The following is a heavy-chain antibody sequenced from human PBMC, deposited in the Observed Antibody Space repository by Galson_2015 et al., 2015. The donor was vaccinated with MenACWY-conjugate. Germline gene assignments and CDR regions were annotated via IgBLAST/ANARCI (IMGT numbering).Heavy chain of an antibody. D-gene: IGHD1-26*01. CDR1: GFTFSSYR. CDR3: VRARVATTRTFDY. J-gene: IGHJ4*02. V-gene: IGHV3-21*01. CDR2: ISSSSSFI. Sequence: SLRLSCAASGFTFSSYRMNWVRQAPGKGLEWVSSISSSSSFIKYTDSVNGRFTLSRDNAKNSLSLQMNSLRVEDTAVYYCVRARVATTRTFDYWGQGTLVTVSS.